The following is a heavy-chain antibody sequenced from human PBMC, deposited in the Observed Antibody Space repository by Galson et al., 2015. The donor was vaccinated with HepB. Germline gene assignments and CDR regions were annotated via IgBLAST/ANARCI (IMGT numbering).Heavy chain of an antibody. Sequence: SLRLSCAASGFAFSSYWMSWVRQAPGKGLEWVANIKQDGSEKYYVDSVKGRFTISRDNAKNSLYLQMNSLRAEDTAVYYCARDVGYDFWSGYFLDYYYYGMDVWGQGTTVTVSS. CDR1: GFAFSSYW. V-gene: IGHV3-7*01. J-gene: IGHJ6*02. CDR2: IKQDGSEK. D-gene: IGHD3-3*01. CDR3: ARDVGYDFWSGYFLDYYYYGMDV.